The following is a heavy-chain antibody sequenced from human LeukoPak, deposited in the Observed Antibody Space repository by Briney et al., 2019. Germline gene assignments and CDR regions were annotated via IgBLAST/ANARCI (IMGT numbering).Heavy chain of an antibody. D-gene: IGHD3-22*01. Sequence: ASVKVSCKASGYTFTSYGISWVRQAPGQGLECMGWIRAYNGNTNYAQKLQGRVTMTTDTSTSTAYMELRSLRSDDTAVYYCARDPPTYYYDSSGRTFDYWGQGTLVTVSS. CDR3: ARDPPTYYYDSSGRTFDY. CDR2: IRAYNGNT. J-gene: IGHJ4*02. CDR1: GYTFTSYG. V-gene: IGHV1-18*01.